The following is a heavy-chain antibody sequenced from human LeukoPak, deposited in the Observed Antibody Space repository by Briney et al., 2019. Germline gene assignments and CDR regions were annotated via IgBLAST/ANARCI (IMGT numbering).Heavy chain of an antibody. J-gene: IGHJ4*02. CDR1: GGSISSYY. V-gene: IGHV4-59*12. CDR3: ARVLQINSSGYSDY. D-gene: IGHD3-22*01. Sequence: SETLSLTCTVSGGSISSYYWSWIRQPPGKGLEWIGSIYYSGSTYYNPSLKSRVTISVDTSKNQFSLKLSSVTAADTAVYYCARVLQINSSGYSDYWGQGTLVTVSS. CDR2: IYYSGST.